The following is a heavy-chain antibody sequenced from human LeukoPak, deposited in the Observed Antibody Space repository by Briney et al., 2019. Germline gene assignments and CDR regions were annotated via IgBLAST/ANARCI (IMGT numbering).Heavy chain of an antibody. D-gene: IGHD6-6*01. CDR2: IIPIFGTA. V-gene: IGHV1-69*13. CDR1: GGTFSSYA. J-gene: IGHJ6*02. CDR3: ARGRPEAARRYYYGMDV. Sequence: ASVKVSCKASGGTFSSYAISWVRQAPGQGLEWMGGIIPIFGTANYAQKFQGRVTITADESTSTAYMELSSLRSEDTAVYYCARGRPEAARRYYYGMDVWGQGTTVTVSS.